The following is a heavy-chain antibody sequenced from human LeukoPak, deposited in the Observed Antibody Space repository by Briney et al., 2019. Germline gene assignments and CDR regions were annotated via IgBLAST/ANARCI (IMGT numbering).Heavy chain of an antibody. V-gene: IGHV1-69*05. CDR3: ARLYYYDSSGYYPRAPDAFDI. CDR1: GVTFCSYA. CDR2: IIPIFGTA. D-gene: IGHD3-22*01. J-gene: IGHJ3*02. Sequence: SLNLSCAASGVTFCSYAISWVRQAPGQGLEWMGGIIPIFGTANYAQKFQGRVTITTDESTSTAYTELSSLRSEDTAVYYCARLYYYDSSGYYPRAPDAFDIWGQGTMVTVSS.